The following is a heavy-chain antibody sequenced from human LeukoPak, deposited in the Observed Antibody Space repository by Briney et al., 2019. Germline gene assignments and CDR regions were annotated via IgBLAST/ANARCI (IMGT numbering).Heavy chain of an antibody. CDR3: AHIMGGTSPREHFQH. J-gene: IGHJ1*01. Sequence: SGPTLVKPTQTLTLTCTFSGFSLSTSGVGVGWIRQPPGKALEWLALIYWDDDKRYSPSLKSRLTITKDTSKNQVVLTMTNMDPVDTATYYCAHIMGGTSPREHFQHWGQGTLVTVSS. CDR1: GFSLSTSGVG. V-gene: IGHV2-5*02. CDR2: IYWDDDK. D-gene: IGHD1-26*01.